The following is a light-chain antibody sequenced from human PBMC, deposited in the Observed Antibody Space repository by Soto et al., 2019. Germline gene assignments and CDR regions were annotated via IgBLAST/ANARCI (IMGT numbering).Light chain of an antibody. V-gene: IGKV3-20*01. J-gene: IGKJ1*01. CDR2: GAS. CDR3: QQYGGSVQT. Sequence: EIVMTQSPDSLAVSPGERATINCKSSQSVGSNYLAWYQQRPGQPPNLLIFGASHRAPDIPDRFSGSGSGTDFTLTISRLEPEDFAVYYCQQYGGSVQTFGQGTKVDIK. CDR1: QSVGSNY.